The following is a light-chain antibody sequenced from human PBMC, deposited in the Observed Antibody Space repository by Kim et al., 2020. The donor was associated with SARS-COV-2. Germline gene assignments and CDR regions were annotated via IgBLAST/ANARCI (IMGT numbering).Light chain of an antibody. V-gene: IGLV2-14*04. CDR1: SSDVGGYNY. J-gene: IGLJ2*01. Sequence: PGQSITISCTGTSSDVGGYNYVSWYQQHPGKAPKLMIYDVSKRPSGVSNRFSGSKSGNTASLTISGLQAEDEADYYCSSYTSSSLVFGGGTKLTVL. CDR3: SSYTSSSLV. CDR2: DVS.